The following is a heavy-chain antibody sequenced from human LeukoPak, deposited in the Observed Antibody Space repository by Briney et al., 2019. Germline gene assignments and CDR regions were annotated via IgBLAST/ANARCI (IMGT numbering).Heavy chain of an antibody. CDR2: IKQDGSEK. J-gene: IGHJ4*02. CDR3: ARVPIRWLQFDY. Sequence: GGSYGLECRYSGGRGMSIGRGWEGEVVGKGREWLHNIKQDGSEKYYVDSVKGRFTISRDNAKNSLYLQMNSLRAEDTAVYYCARVPIRWLQFDYWGQGTLVTVSS. D-gene: IGHD5-24*01. CDR1: GGRGMSIG. V-gene: IGHV3-7*01.